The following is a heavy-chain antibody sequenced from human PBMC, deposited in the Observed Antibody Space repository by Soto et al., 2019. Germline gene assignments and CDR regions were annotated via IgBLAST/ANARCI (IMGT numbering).Heavy chain of an antibody. Sequence: EVQLLESGGGLVQPGGSLRLSCAASGFTFSSYAMSWVRQAPGEGLEWVSAISGSGGSTYYADSVKGRFTMSRDNSKNTLYLQMNSLRAEDTAVYYCAKDPRRSIAAPPAGMDVWGQGTTVTVSS. V-gene: IGHV3-23*01. CDR2: ISGSGGST. J-gene: IGHJ6*02. CDR3: AKDPRRSIAAPPAGMDV. D-gene: IGHD6-6*01. CDR1: GFTFSSYA.